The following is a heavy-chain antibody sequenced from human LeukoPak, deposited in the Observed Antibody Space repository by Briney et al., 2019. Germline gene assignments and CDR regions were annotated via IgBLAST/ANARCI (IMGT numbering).Heavy chain of an antibody. D-gene: IGHD2-2*02. V-gene: IGHV4-39*07. CDR3: ARVLYCSSTSCYIAFDY. J-gene: IGHJ4*02. CDR2: IYYSGST. CDR1: GGSISSSSYY. Sequence: SETLSLTCTVSGGSISSSSYYWGWIRQPPGKGLEWIGSIYYSGSTYYNPSLKSRVTISVDTSKNQFSLKLSSVTAADTAVYYCARVLYCSSTSCYIAFDYWGQGTLVTVSS.